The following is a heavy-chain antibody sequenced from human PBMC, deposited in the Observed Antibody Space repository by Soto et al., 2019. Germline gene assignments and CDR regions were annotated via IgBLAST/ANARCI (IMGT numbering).Heavy chain of an antibody. CDR3: ARSSGYYLIDDY. CDR1: AYALINYY. J-gene: IGHJ4*02. V-gene: IGHV1-46*01. Sequence: ASVKVSCKASAYALINYYIHWVRQAPGQGLEWMGIISRSGDSTTYAQKFQGRVTVTRDTSTSTVYMELSGLRSGDTAVYYCARSSGYYLIDDYWGQGTLVTVSS. D-gene: IGHD3-22*01. CDR2: ISRSGDST.